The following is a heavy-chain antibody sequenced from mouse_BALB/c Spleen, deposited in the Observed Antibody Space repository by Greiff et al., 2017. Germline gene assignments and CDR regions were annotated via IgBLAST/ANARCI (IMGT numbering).Heavy chain of an antibody. J-gene: IGHJ2*01. CDR2: IWSGGST. CDR1: GFSLTSYG. D-gene: IGHD2-2*01. V-gene: IGHV2-2*02. CDR3: ARGFMVTTVFDY. Sequence: VKLQESGPGLVQPSQSLSITCTVSGFSLTSYGVHWVRQSPGKGLEWLGVIWSGGSTDYNAAFISRLSISKDNSKSQVFFKMNSLQANDTAIYYCARGFMVTTVFDYWGQGTTLTVSS.